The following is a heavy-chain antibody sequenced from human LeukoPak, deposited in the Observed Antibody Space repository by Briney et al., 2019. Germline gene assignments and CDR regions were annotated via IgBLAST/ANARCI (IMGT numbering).Heavy chain of an antibody. D-gene: IGHD6-13*01. CDR1: GGSISSYY. CDR2: IYTSGST. J-gene: IGHJ2*01. V-gene: IGHV4-4*07. CDR3: ARDDRSLISFDWYFDL. Sequence: SETLSLTCTVSGGSISSYYWSWIRQPAGKGLEWIGRIYTSGSTNYTPSLKSRVTMSVDTSKNQFSLNLSSVTAADTAVYYCARDDRSLISFDWYFDLWGRGTLVTVSS.